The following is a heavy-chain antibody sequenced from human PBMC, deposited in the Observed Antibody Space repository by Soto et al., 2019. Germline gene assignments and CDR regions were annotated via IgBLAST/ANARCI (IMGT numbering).Heavy chain of an antibody. J-gene: IGHJ6*02. V-gene: IGHV3-23*01. CDR2: ISGSGGST. Sequence: GGSMRLSCAASGFTFSSYAMSWVRQAPGKGQEWVSAISGSGGSTYYADSVKGRFTISRDNSKNTLYLQMNSLRAEDTAVYYCATGPSITGTTRYSYCMDVWGQGTTVTVSS. D-gene: IGHD1-7*01. CDR3: ATGPSITGTTRYSYCMDV. CDR1: GFTFSSYA.